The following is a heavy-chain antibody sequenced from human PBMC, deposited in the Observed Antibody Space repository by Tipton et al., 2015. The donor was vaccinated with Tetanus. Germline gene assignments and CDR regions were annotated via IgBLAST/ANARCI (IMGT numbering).Heavy chain of an antibody. CDR3: ARDPRPLGASYYFDY. D-gene: IGHD1-26*01. CDR1: GYTFTSYY. CDR2: INPSGGST. J-gene: IGHJ4*02. Sequence: QMQLVQSGAEVKKPGASVKVSCKASGYTFTSYYMHWVRQAPGQGLEWMGIINPSGGSTSYAQKFQGRVTMTRDTSTSTVYMELSSLRSEDTAVYYCARDPRPLGASYYFDYWGQGTLVTVSS. V-gene: IGHV1-46*01.